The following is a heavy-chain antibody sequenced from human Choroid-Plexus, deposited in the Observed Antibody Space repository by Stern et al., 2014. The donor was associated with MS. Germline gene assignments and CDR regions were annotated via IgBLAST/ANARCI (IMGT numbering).Heavy chain of an antibody. V-gene: IGHV3-30*18. CDR2: VSHDGGYK. CDR1: GFTFGSCA. J-gene: IGHJ5*02. D-gene: IGHD2/OR15-2a*01. Sequence: VQLVQSGGGVVQPGRPLRLSCGASGFTFGSCAMHWVRQAPGKGLEWVGGVSHDGGYKYYADSVKGRFTISKDNSQNTLYMQMISLSPEDTGVYYCAKDRQYLTYFFDHWGQGSLVTVSS. CDR3: AKDRQYLTYFFDH.